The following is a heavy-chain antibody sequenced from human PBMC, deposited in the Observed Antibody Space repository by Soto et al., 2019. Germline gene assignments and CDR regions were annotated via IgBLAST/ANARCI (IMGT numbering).Heavy chain of an antibody. J-gene: IGHJ4*02. CDR2: VSYDGRNK. D-gene: IGHD3-16*01. V-gene: IGHV3-30*18. CDR1: GFTFSTYG. Sequence: GGSLRLSCAASGFTFSTYGMHWVRQAPGKGLEWVAVVSYDGRNKFYADSVQGRFTISRDNSKNTLYLQMNSLRAEDTAVYYCAKDLGPYETSPNDYWGLGTLVTVSS. CDR3: AKDLGPYETSPNDY.